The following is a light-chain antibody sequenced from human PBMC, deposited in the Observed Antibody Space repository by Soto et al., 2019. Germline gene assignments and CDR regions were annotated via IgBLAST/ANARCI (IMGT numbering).Light chain of an antibody. CDR3: QHLKSYVLT. Sequence: DIQMTQSPSTLSASVGDRVTITCRASQSISSWLAWYQQKPGKAPKLLIYKASSLESGVPSRFSGSGSGTEFTLTISSLQPDDFATYYCQHLKSYVLTFGGGTKVDIK. CDR2: KAS. V-gene: IGKV1-5*03. J-gene: IGKJ4*01. CDR1: QSISSW.